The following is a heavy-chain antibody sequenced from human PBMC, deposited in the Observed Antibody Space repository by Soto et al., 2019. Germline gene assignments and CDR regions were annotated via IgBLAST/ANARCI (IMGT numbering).Heavy chain of an antibody. Sequence: EVQLVESGGGLVQPGGSLRLSCAASGFTVSTYYMNWVRQAPGEGLEWVSVVYSGGTTYYADSVRGRFTISRDNSKSTLCLQMNGLRAEDMAVYYCARAGSASSDFDSWGQGTLVTVSS. CDR1: GFTVSTYY. J-gene: IGHJ4*02. V-gene: IGHV3-66*01. CDR2: VYSGGTT. D-gene: IGHD3-10*01. CDR3: ARAGSASSDFDS.